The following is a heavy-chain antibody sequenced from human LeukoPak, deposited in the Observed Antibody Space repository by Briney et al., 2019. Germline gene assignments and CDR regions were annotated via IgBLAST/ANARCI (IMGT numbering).Heavy chain of an antibody. J-gene: IGHJ4*02. Sequence: PGGSLRLSCAASGFTFRTYGMHWVRQAPGKGLEWVAVTCYDGSNKYADSVKGRFTISRDNSKNTLYLQMNSLRVEDTAVYYCAKVGKLAAAGLGADFDYWGQGTLVTVSS. V-gene: IGHV3-33*06. D-gene: IGHD6-13*01. CDR2: TCYDGSNK. CDR1: GFTFRTYG. CDR3: AKVGKLAAAGLGADFDY.